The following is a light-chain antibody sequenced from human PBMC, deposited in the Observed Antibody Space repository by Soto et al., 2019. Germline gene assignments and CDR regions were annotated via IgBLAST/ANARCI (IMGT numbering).Light chain of an antibody. CDR3: SLYTSENTDV. CDR1: GSDVGGYNY. CDR2: DVT. J-gene: IGLJ1*01. V-gene: IGLV2-11*01. Sequence: QSVLTQPRSVSGSPGQSVTISCTGTGSDVGGYNYVSWYQQHPGKAPKLMIFDVTTRPSGVPDRFSGSKSGNTASLTISGLQAEDEADYYCSLYTSENTDVFGTGTKVTVL.